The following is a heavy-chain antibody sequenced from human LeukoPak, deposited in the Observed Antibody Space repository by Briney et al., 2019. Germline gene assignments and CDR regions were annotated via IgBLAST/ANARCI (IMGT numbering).Heavy chain of an antibody. CDR2: INPNSGGT. V-gene: IGHV1-2*02. J-gene: IGHJ4*02. CDR1: GYTFTVYY. Sequence: ASVKVSCTASGYTFTVYYMHWVRQAPGQGLEWMGWINPNSGGTNYAQKFQGRVTMTRDTSISTAYMELSRLRSDDTAVYYCARDMADIVATIQDYWGQGTLVTVSS. D-gene: IGHD5-12*01. CDR3: ARDMADIVATIQDY.